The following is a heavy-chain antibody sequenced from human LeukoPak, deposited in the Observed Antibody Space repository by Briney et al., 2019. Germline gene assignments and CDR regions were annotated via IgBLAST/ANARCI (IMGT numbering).Heavy chain of an antibody. CDR2: TNTNSGGT. CDR1: GDTFTGYY. V-gene: IGHV1-2*02. CDR3: ARAGVVVVAATYFDY. J-gene: IGHJ4*02. D-gene: IGHD2-15*01. Sequence: ASVKVSCKDSGDTFTGYYMCWVRQAPGQGLEWMGWTNTNSGGTNYAQKFQGRVTMTRDTSISTAYMELSRLRSDDTAVYYCARAGVVVVAATYFDYWGQGTLVTVSS.